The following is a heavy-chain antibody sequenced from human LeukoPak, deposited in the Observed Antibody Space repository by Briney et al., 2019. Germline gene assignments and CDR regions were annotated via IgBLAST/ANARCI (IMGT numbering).Heavy chain of an antibody. Sequence: PSETLSLTCAVYGGSFSGYYWSWIRQPPGKGLEWIGEINHSGSTNYNPSLKSRVTISVDTSKNQFSLKLSSVTAADTAVYYCASHLIYYDILTGYYTGFDYWGQGTLVTVSS. CDR2: INHSGST. V-gene: IGHV4-34*01. D-gene: IGHD3-9*01. CDR1: GGSFSGYY. J-gene: IGHJ4*02. CDR3: ASHLIYYDILTGYYTGFDY.